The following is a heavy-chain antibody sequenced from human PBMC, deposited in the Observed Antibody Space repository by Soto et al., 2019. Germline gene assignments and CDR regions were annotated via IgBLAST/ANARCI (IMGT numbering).Heavy chain of an antibody. CDR3: VRHRDPAMLNTFRYSYHAMDV. CDR1: GYTFSSYW. Sequence: PGESLKISCKVSGYTFSSYWIGWVRQTPGKGLEWMGIIYPTDSDTRYSPSFQGHVTISADNSISTAYLQWNSLEASDTAVYYCVRHRDPAMLNTFRYSYHAMDVWGQGTTVTVSS. CDR2: IYPTDSDT. V-gene: IGHV5-51*01. D-gene: IGHD3-16*01. J-gene: IGHJ6*02.